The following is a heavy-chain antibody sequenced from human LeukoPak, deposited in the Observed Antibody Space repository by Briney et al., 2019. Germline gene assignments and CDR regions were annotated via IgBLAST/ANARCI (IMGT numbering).Heavy chain of an antibody. D-gene: IGHD5-12*01. CDR1: GFTFDDYA. V-gene: IGHV3-9*01. J-gene: IGHJ4*02. CDR2: ISWNSGSI. Sequence: GGSLRLSCAASGFTFDDYAMHWVRQAPGKGLEWVSGISWNSGSIGYADSVKGRFTISRDNAKNSLYLQMNSLRAEDTALYYCAKDIGGDYDLVDYWGQGTLVTVSS. CDR3: AKDIGGDYDLVDY.